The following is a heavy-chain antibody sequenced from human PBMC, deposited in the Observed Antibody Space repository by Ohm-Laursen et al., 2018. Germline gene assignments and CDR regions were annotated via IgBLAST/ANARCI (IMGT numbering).Heavy chain of an antibody. Sequence: GSLRLSCTASGFTVSSNHMSWVRQAPGKGLEWVSAISGSGGSTYYADSVKGRFTISRDNSKNTLYLQMSSLRVEDTAVYYCTKGLSGGTGHGNWFDPWGQGTLVIVSS. CDR3: TKGLSGGTGHGNWFDP. D-gene: IGHD3-10*01. J-gene: IGHJ5*02. CDR2: ISGSGGST. V-gene: IGHV3-23*01. CDR1: GFTVSSNH.